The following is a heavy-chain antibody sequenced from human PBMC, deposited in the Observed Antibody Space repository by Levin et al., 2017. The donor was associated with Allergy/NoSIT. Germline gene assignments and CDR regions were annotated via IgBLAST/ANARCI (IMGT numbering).Heavy chain of an antibody. CDR1: GGTVSSGTYY. D-gene: IGHD5-12*01. J-gene: IGHJ6*02. V-gene: IGHV4-61*01. CDR3: ARNRIIVAGGKDYYYGMDV. CDR2: INYRGVT. Sequence: SETLSLTCSVSGGTVSSGTYYWSWIRRPPGKGLEWIGYINYRGVTKYNPSLKSRVTISVDTSKNEFSLKVTSVTAADTAVYYCARNRIIVAGGKDYYYGMDVWGQGTTVTVSS.